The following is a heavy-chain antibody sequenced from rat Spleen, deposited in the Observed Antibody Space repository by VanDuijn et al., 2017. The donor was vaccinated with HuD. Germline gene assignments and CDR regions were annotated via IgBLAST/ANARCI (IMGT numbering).Heavy chain of an antibody. V-gene: IGHV2-15*01. J-gene: IGHJ2*01. Sequence: QVQLKESGPGLVQPSQTLSLTCTVSGFSLTSYDVNWVRQPPGKGLEWMGGIWGDGSTDYNSALKSRLSISRDTSKSQVFLKMNSLQTDDTAIYFCARAHTIPAISLFDYWGQGVMVTVSS. D-gene: IGHD1-2*01. CDR2: IWGDGST. CDR1: GFSLTSYD. CDR3: ARAHTIPAISLFDY.